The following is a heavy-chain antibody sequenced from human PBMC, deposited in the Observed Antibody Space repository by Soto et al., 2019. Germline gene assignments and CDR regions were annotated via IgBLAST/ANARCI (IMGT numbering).Heavy chain of an antibody. J-gene: IGHJ4*02. CDR3: ARDPLPGY. V-gene: IGHV4-30-2*01. Sequence: SETLSLTCAVSGGSISNGGYSWNWIRQPPGKGLEWIGYVYHNGNTNYNPSLKSRVTISIDRSKNQFSLKLSSVTAADTAVYYCARDPLPGYWGQGTLVTVSS. CDR1: GGSISNGGYS. CDR2: VYHNGNT.